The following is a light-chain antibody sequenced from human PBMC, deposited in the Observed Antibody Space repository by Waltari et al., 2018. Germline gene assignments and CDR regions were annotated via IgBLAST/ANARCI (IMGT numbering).Light chain of an antibody. V-gene: IGKV3-11*01. Sequence: EIVLTQSPATLSLSPGERATLSCRASQSVSSYLAWYQQKPGHAHRLLIYDASNRATGIPARFSGSGSGTDFTLTISSLEPEDFAVYYCQQRSNWPPYTFGQGTKLEIK. CDR1: QSVSSY. CDR3: QQRSNWPPYT. CDR2: DAS. J-gene: IGKJ2*01.